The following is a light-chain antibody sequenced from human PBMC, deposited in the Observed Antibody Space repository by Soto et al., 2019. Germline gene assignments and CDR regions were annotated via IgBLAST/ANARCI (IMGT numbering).Light chain of an antibody. CDR1: QSIRSW. CDR3: QQYNSYSWT. V-gene: IGKV1-5*03. J-gene: IGKJ1*01. Sequence: DIQMTQSPSTLSASVGDRVTITCRASQSIRSWLAWYQQKPGKAPKLLIYKVSNLESGVPSRFSGSGSGTEFTLTISSLQPDDFATYYCQQYNSYSWTFGQGTKVEIK. CDR2: KVS.